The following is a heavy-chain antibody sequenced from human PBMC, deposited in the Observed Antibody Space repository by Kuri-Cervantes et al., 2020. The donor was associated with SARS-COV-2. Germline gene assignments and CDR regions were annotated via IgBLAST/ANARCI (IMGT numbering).Heavy chain of an antibody. CDR2: IYYSGST. CDR3: ARHAVVAAAGAWFDP. CDR1: GGSISSYY. D-gene: IGHD6-13*01. V-gene: IGHV4-59*08. J-gene: IGHJ5*02. Sequence: SETLSLTCTVSGGSISSYYWSWIRQPPGKGLEWIGYIYYSGSTNYNPSLKSRVTISVDTSKNQFSLKLSSVTAADTAVYYCARHAVVAAAGAWFDPWGQGTLVTVSS.